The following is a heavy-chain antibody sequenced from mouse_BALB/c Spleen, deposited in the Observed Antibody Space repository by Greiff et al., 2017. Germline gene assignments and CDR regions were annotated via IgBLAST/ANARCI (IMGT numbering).Heavy chain of an antibody. CDR3: ARSGLGTYYFDY. D-gene: IGHD4-1*01. J-gene: IGHJ2*01. CDR1: GFTFSSFG. Sequence: EVQVVESGGGLVQPGGSRKLSCAASGFTFSSFGMHWVRQAPEKGLEWVAYISSGSSTIYYAATVKGRFTISRDNPKNTLFLQMTSLRSEDTAMYYCARSGLGTYYFDYWGQGTTLTVSS. V-gene: IGHV5-17*02. CDR2: ISSGSSTI.